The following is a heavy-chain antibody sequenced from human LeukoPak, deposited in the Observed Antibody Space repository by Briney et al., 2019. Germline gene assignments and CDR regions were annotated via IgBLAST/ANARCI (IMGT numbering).Heavy chain of an antibody. D-gene: IGHD3-22*01. J-gene: IGHJ4*02. CDR1: GGSFSGYY. CDR3: ARDRYYYDSSGYPFDY. CDR2: INRSGST. Sequence: PSETLSLTCAVYGGSFSGYYWSWIRQPPGKGLEWIGEINRSGSTNYNPSLKSRVTMSGDTSKNQFSLKLSSVTAADTAVYYCARDRYYYDSSGYPFDYWGQGTLVTVSS. V-gene: IGHV4-34*01.